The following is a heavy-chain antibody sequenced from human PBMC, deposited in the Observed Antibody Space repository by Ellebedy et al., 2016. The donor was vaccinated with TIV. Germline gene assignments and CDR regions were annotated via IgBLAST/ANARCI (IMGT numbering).Heavy chain of an antibody. CDR3: VRDFHDYGVDPFDV. J-gene: IGHJ3*01. Sequence: LRLSCSVSGDSISSGGYYWGWVRQPPGKGLEWTGHIYYSGTTYYNPSLKSRVDISVDMSENHFSLKMTSVTAADTAMYYCVRDFHDYGVDPFDVWGQGTMVTVSS. V-gene: IGHV4-31*03. CDR2: IYYSGTT. CDR1: GDSISSGGYY. D-gene: IGHD4-17*01.